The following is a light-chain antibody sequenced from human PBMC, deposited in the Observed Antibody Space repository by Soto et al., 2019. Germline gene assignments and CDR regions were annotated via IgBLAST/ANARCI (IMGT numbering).Light chain of an antibody. CDR3: QQYNNWPPIT. Sequence: EIVMTQSPATLSVSPGERATLSCRASQSVSSNLACYQQKPCQAPRLLIYGASTRATGIPARFSGSGSGTECTPTISSLQSEDFAVYYCQQYNNWPPITCGQGKRLEIK. V-gene: IGKV3-15*01. CDR1: QSVSSN. J-gene: IGKJ5*01. CDR2: GAS.